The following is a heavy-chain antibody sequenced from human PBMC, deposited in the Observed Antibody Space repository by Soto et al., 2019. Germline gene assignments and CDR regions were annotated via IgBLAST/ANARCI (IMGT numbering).Heavy chain of an antibody. CDR3: ARLPYCSGGSCIPLYYYGMDV. Sequence: GESLKISCKASGYSFTSYWIGWVRQMPGKGLEWMGIIYPGDSDTRYSPSFQGQVTISADKSISTAFLQWSSLKASDTAMYYCARLPYCSGGSCIPLYYYGMDVWGQGTTVTVSS. CDR1: GYSFTSYW. CDR2: IYPGDSDT. V-gene: IGHV5-51*01. J-gene: IGHJ6*02. D-gene: IGHD2-15*01.